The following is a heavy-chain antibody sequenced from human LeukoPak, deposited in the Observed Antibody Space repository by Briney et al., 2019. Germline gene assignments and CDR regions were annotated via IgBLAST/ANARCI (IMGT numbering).Heavy chain of an antibody. V-gene: IGHV3-23*01. CDR2: ISGSGGVT. J-gene: IGHJ4*02. CDR1: GFTFSSYA. Sequence: GGSLRLSCAASGFTFSSYAMSWVRQAPGKGLEWVSTISGSGGVTYYPDSVRGRFTISRDNSKNTLHLQMHSLRVEDTAIYYCAKWPEGATPKFHYWGQGTLVTVSS. D-gene: IGHD1-26*01. CDR3: AKWPEGATPKFHY.